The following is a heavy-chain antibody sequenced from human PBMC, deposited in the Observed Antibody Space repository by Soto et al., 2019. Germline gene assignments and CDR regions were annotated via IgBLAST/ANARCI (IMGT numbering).Heavy chain of an antibody. CDR2: IYYSGST. CDR3: ARGGVGYCSSTSCYSHYYYYYMDV. D-gene: IGHD2-2*01. Sequence: SETMSLTCTVSGGSISSYYWSWIRQPPGKGLEWIGYIYYSGSTNYNPSLKSRVTISVDTSKNQFSLKLSSVTAADTAVYYCARGGVGYCSSTSCYSHYYYYYMDVWGKGTTVT. CDR1: GGSISSYY. V-gene: IGHV4-59*01. J-gene: IGHJ6*03.